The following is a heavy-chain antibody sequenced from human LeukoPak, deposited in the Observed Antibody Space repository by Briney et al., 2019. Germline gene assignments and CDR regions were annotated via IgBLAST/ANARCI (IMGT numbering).Heavy chain of an antibody. CDR3: ARGGRYCGGDCYGIGWFDP. J-gene: IGHJ5*02. V-gene: IGHV4-30-4*08. D-gene: IGHD2-21*01. CDR1: GGSISSGDYY. CDR2: IYYSGST. Sequence: SQTLSLTCTVSGGSISSGDYYWSWIRQPPGKGLEWIGYIYYSGSTYYNPSLKSRVTISVDTSKNQFSLKLSSVTAADTAVYYCARGGRYCGGDCYGIGWFDPWGQGTLVTVSS.